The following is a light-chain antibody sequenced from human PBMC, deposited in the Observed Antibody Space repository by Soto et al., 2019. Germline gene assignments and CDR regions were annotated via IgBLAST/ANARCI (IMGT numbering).Light chain of an antibody. CDR1: SSNIGGGYD. J-gene: IGLJ3*02. V-gene: IGLV1-40*01. CDR3: QSYDSSLSGWL. CDR2: GNS. Sequence: QSVLTQPPAVSGAPGQRVTISCTERSSNIGGGYDVHWYQQLPGTAPKLLIYGNSNRPSGVPDRFSGSKSGTSASLAITGLQAGDEADYYCQSYDSSLSGWLFGGGTKLTV.